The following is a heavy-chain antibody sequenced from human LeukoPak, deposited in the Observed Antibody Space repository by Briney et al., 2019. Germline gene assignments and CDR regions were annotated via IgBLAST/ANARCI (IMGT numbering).Heavy chain of an antibody. V-gene: IGHV1-69*01. CDR3: ALSGGYCSSTSCSEFDY. CDR2: IIPIFGTA. Sequence: SVKVSCKASGGTFSSYAISWVRRAPGQGLEWMGGIIPIFGTANYAQKFQGRVTITADESTSTAYMELSSLRSEDTAVYYCALSGGYCSSTSCSEFDYWGQGTLVTVSS. D-gene: IGHD2-2*01. J-gene: IGHJ4*02. CDR1: GGTFSSYA.